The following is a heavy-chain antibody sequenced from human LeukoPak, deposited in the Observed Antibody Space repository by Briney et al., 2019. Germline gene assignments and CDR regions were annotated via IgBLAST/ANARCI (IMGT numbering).Heavy chain of an antibody. Sequence: GGSLRLSCAASGFTFSSYGMHWVRQAPGKGLEWVAVISYDGSNKYYTDSVKGRFTISRDNAKNSLYLQMNSLRAEDTAVYYCASDYYDRSQYWGQGALVTVPS. CDR3: ASDYYDRSQY. J-gene: IGHJ4*02. CDR2: ISYDGSNK. CDR1: GFTFSSYG. V-gene: IGHV3-30*03. D-gene: IGHD3-22*01.